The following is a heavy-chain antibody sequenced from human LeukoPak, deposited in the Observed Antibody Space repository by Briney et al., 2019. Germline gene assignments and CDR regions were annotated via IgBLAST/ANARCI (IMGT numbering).Heavy chain of an antibody. J-gene: IGHJ4*02. D-gene: IGHD5-12*01. CDR3: ARDRYSGYDLLYDY. CDR1: GFTFSSYS. V-gene: IGHV3-48*02. Sequence: PGGSLRLSCAASGFTFSSYSMNWVRQAPGKGLEWVSYISSSSSTIYCADSVKGRFTISRDNAKNSLYLQMNSLRDEDTAVYYCARDRYSGYDLLYDYWGQGTLVTVSS. CDR2: ISSSSSTI.